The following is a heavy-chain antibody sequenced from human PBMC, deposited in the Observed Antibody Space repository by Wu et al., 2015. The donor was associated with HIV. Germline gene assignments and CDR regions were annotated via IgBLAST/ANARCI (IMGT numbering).Heavy chain of an antibody. V-gene: IGHV1-46*01. CDR3: AARGSGYYSFDY. D-gene: IGHD3-22*01. J-gene: IGHJ4*02. Sequence: QVQLVQSGAEVKKPGASVKVSCKASGYTFTSYYMHWVRQAPGQGLEWMGIINPSGGSTSYAQKFQGRVTMTRDTSTSTVYMELSSLRSEDTAVYYCAARGSGYYSFDYWGQGTLVTVSS. CDR1: GYTFTSYY. CDR2: INPSGGST.